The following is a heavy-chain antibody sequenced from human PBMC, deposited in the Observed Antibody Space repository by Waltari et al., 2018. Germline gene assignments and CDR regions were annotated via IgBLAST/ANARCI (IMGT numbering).Heavy chain of an antibody. CDR1: GFTFSRYW. CDR2: IKQDGSEK. J-gene: IGHJ3*02. CDR3: ARGEYSWAFDI. Sequence: EVQLVESGGGLVQPGGSLRLSCAASGFTFSRYWMSWVRQAPGKGLEWVANIKQDGSEKYYVDAVKGRFTISRDNAKNSLYLQMNSLRAEDTAVYYCARGEYSWAFDIWGQGTMVTVSS. D-gene: IGHD2-15*01. V-gene: IGHV3-7*01.